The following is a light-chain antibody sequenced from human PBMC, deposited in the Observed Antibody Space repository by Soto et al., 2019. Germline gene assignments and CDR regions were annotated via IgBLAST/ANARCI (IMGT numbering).Light chain of an antibody. CDR3: KQCSAWPPT. V-gene: IGKV3-11*01. CDR2: DAS. J-gene: IGKJ2*01. CDR1: QNVNCF. Sequence: EIGLTQSPAALSLSPGERATVSCRASQNVNCFLAWYQQTPGLAPRLLSYDASNRATGIPARFSGSGSGTDFTLNISRLEPADFAVYYCKQCSAWPPTFGQGTKLEIK.